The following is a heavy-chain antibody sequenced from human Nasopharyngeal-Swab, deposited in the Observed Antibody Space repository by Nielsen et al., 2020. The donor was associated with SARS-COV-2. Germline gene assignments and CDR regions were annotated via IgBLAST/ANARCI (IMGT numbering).Heavy chain of an antibody. CDR2: VSGSGKIT. Sequence: GGSLRLSCLASGFTFNNNAMTWVRQAPGKGLEWVSTVSGSGKITYYADSVKGRFTISRDNSKNTLFLQMSSLRDEDTAVYYCAKGPANLYFDYWGQGTLVTVSS. CDR3: AKGPANLYFDY. D-gene: IGHD4/OR15-4a*01. V-gene: IGHV3-23*01. CDR1: GFTFNNNA. J-gene: IGHJ4*02.